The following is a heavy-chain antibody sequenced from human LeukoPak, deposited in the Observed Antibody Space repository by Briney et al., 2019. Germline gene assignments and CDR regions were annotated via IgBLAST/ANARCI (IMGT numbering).Heavy chain of an antibody. J-gene: IGHJ6*03. Sequence: SVKVSCKASGGTFSSYAISWVRQAPGQGLEWMGGIIHIFGTANYAQKFQGRVTITADESTSTAYMELSSLRSEDTAVYYCAAGPYYYDSSGYPGPYYMDVWGKGTTVTISS. CDR1: GGTFSSYA. V-gene: IGHV1-69*13. CDR2: IIHIFGTA. CDR3: AAGPYYYDSSGYPGPYYMDV. D-gene: IGHD3-22*01.